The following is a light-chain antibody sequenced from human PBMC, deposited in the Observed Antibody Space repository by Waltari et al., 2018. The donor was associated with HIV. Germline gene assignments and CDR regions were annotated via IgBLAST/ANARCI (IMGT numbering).Light chain of an antibody. V-gene: IGLV1-47*02. Sequence: QSVLTQPPSASGTPGQRVTISCSGSSSNIGSDFVYWYQQLPGTAPKLLIYSNDQGPSGVPDRFSGSKSGTSASLAISGLRSEDEADYYCTTWDSSVTAWVFGGGTKLTVL. CDR3: TTWDSSVTAWV. CDR2: SND. J-gene: IGLJ3*02. CDR1: SSNIGSDF.